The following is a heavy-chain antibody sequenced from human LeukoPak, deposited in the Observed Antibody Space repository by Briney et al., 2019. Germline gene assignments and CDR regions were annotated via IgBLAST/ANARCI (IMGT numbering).Heavy chain of an antibody. CDR2: ISYDGSNK. CDR3: ARGLRIVVVPAAVDY. V-gene: IGHV3-30-3*01. J-gene: IGHJ4*02. D-gene: IGHD2-2*01. Sequence: GRSLRLSCAASGFTFSSYAMHWVRQAPGKGLEWVAVISYDGSNKYYADSVKGRFTISRDNSKNTLYLQMNSLRAEDTAVYYCARGLRIVVVPAAVDYWGQGTLVTVSS. CDR1: GFTFSSYA.